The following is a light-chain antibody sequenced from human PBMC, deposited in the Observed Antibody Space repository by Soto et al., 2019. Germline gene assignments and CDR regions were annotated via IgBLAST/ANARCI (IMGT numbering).Light chain of an antibody. CDR1: QDISNY. CDR2: DAS. J-gene: IGKJ1*01. CDR3: QHYET. V-gene: IGKV1-33*01. Sequence: IQMTRSPSSLSASVGDRVTITCQASQDISNYLNWYQQKPGKAPKLLIYDASNLETGVPSRFSGSRSGTDFTFTINSLRPEDIATYYCQHYETFGHGTKVDIK.